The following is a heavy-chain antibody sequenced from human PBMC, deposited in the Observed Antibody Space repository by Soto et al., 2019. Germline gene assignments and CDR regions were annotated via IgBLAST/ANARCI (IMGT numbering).Heavy chain of an antibody. CDR1: GGSINNNY. V-gene: IGHV4-59*01. CDR3: ARGYTSHDY. Sequence: SETLSLTCTVSGGSINNNYWSWIRQSPGKGLEWIGYIYSSGSTKYNPSLRSRVTISLDTSKNQFSLKLSSVTAADTAVYYCARGYTSHDYWGQGTLVTVSS. D-gene: IGHD2-2*01. CDR2: IYSSGST. J-gene: IGHJ4*02.